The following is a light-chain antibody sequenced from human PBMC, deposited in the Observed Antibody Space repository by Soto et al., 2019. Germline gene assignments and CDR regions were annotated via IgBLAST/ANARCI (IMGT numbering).Light chain of an antibody. CDR2: GAS. J-gene: IGKJ1*01. CDR1: QSVSNNY. V-gene: IGKV3-20*01. CDR3: QQYGSSGT. Sequence: EIVLTQSPGTLSLSPGERATLSCRASQSVSNNYLAWYQKKPGQAPRLLIYGASNRATGIPDRFSDSGSGTDFTLTISRLEPEDFAVYYCQQYGSSGTFGQGTKVDIK.